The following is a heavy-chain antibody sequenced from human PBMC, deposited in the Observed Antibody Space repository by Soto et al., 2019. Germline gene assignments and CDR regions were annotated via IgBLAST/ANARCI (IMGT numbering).Heavy chain of an antibody. CDR2: MNPNSGNT. CDR1: GYSFTIYD. D-gene: IGHD3-16*01. Sequence: GASVKVSCKASGYSFTIYDINWVLQATGQGLEWMGWMNPNSGNTGYAQKFQGRVTMTRNTSISTAYMELSSLRSEDTAVYYCASGVQQDYIWGSARGRGQGTRVTVSS. V-gene: IGHV1-8*01. J-gene: IGHJ4*02. CDR3: ASGVQQDYIWGSARG.